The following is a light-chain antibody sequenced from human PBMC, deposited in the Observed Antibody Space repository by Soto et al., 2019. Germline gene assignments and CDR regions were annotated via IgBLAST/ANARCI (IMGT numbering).Light chain of an antibody. V-gene: IGKV1-5*01. J-gene: IGKJ1*01. CDR2: DAS. Sequence: IQVTQSPSTLSASVGDRVTITCRASQGITGWLAWYQQKPGKAPKLLIFDASTLESGVPPRFTGSGSGTEFTLSISNLQPDDFATYYCQQYLRYWTSGHGAKVDI. CDR3: QQYLRYWT. CDR1: QGITGW.